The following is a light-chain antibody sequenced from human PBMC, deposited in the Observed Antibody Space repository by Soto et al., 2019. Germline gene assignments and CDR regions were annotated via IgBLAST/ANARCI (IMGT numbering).Light chain of an antibody. J-gene: IGKJ2*01. CDR3: QQYYSTPPYT. CDR2: WAS. CDR1: QSVLYSSNNKNY. V-gene: IGKV4-1*01. Sequence: DIVMTQSPDSLAVSLGERATINCKSSQSVLYSSNNKNYIAWYQQKPRQPPKLLIYWASTRKSGVPDRFSGSASGTHVTLTINTLQAEDAAVYYRQQYYSTPPYTFGQRTKLEIK.